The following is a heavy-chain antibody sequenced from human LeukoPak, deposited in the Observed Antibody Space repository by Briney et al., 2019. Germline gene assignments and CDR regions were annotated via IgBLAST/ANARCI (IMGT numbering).Heavy chain of an antibody. D-gene: IGHD3-10*01. CDR1: GGSISGRSYY. V-gene: IGHV4-39*07. Sequence: SETLSLTCTVSGGSISGRSYYWGWVRQSPGKGLEWIGSVYYNGPTYYNPSLRSRVTISVDTSKNQFSLKLSSVTAADTAVYYCARARDVLLWFGSFDYWGQGTLVTVSS. CDR3: ARARDVLLWFGSFDY. CDR2: VYYNGPT. J-gene: IGHJ4*02.